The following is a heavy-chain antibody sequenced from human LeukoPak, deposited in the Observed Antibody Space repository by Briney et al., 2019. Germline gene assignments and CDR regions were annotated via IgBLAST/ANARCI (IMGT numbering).Heavy chain of an antibody. V-gene: IGHV3-48*03. CDR2: ITDSGRTI. J-gene: IGHJ6*04. CDR3: AELGITMIGGV. D-gene: IGHD3-10*02. CDR1: GFTFSTYE. Sequence: GGSLRLSCAASGFTFSTYEMNWVRQAPGKGLEWVSYITDSGRTIYYADSVKGRFTISRDNAKNSLFLQMNSLRAEDTAVYYCAELGITMIGGVWGKGTTVTVSS.